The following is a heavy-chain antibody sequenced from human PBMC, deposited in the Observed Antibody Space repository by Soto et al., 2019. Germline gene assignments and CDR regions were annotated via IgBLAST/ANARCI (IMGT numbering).Heavy chain of an antibody. CDR2: IYHSGST. CDR3: ARSTRSGTTFDY. V-gene: IGHV4-4*02. Sequence: QVQLQESGPGLVKPSGTLSLTCAVSGGSISSSNWWSWVRQPAGKGLEWIGEIYHSGSTNYNPSLKRRVTISVGKSKNQFSLKLSSVTAADTAVYYCARSTRSGTTFDYWGQGTLVTVSS. CDR1: GGSISSSNW. J-gene: IGHJ4*02. D-gene: IGHD4-17*01.